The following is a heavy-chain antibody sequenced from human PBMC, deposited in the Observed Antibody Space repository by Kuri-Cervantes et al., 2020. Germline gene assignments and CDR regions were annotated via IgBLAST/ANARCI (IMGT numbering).Heavy chain of an antibody. CDR2: INPSGGST. D-gene: IGHD2-2*01. CDR1: GYTFTSYY. V-gene: IGHV1-46*01. J-gene: IGHJ4*02. Sequence: ASVKVSCKASGYTFTSYYMHWVRQAPGQGLEWMGIINPSGGSTSYAQKFQGRVTMTRDTSTSTVYMELSSLRSDDTAVYYCARGTRILWGILVVPAAIGYWGQGTLVTVSS. CDR3: ARGTRILWGILVVPAAIGY.